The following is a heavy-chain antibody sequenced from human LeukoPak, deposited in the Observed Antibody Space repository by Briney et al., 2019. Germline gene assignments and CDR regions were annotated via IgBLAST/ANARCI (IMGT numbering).Heavy chain of an antibody. Sequence: GRSLRLSCAASGFTFSSYGMHWVRQAPGKGLEWVAVIWYDGSNKYYADSVKGRFTISRDNSKNTLYLQMNSLRAEDTAVYYCARLFPLAVPAATLWLVYYYYYMDVWGKGTTVTVSS. CDR1: GFTFSSYG. V-gene: IGHV3-33*01. CDR2: IWYDGSNK. J-gene: IGHJ6*03. CDR3: ARLFPLAVPAATLWLVYYYYYMDV. D-gene: IGHD2-2*01.